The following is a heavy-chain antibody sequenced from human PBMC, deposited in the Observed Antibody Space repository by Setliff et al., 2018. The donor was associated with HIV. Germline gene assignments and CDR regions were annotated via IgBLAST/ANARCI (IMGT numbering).Heavy chain of an antibody. CDR3: ARTDWARTSYYYYYGMNV. Sequence: SETLSLTCAVYGGPLSGHYWSWIRQPPGQGLEWIGETSHSGKTNYNPSLKSRVTISVDTSKNQFSLKLSSVTAADTAVYYCARTDWARTSYYYYYGMNVWGQGTTVTVSS. CDR2: TSHSGKT. D-gene: IGHD3-9*01. V-gene: IGHV4-34*01. CDR1: GGPLSGHY. J-gene: IGHJ6*02.